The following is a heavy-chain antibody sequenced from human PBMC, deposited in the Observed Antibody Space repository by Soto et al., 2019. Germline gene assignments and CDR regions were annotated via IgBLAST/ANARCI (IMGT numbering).Heavy chain of an antibody. Sequence: SVKVSCKASGGTFSSYAISWVRQAPGQGLEWMGGIIPIFGTANYAQKFQGRVTITADKSTSTAYMELSSLRSEDTAVYYCAVDCNSPEGFYGMDVWVQGTTVTVSS. CDR2: IIPIFGTA. CDR1: GGTFSSYA. CDR3: AVDCNSPEGFYGMDV. J-gene: IGHJ6*02. V-gene: IGHV1-69*06. D-gene: IGHD4-4*01.